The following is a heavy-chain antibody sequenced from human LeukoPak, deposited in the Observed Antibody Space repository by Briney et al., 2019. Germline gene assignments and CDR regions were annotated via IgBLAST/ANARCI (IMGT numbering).Heavy chain of an antibody. CDR1: GFTFSSYW. J-gene: IGHJ4*02. CDR2: IKQDGSEK. CDR3: ARHLSGITGYTYGRGIDY. Sequence: GGSLRLSCAASGFTFSSYWMSWVRQAPGKGLEWVANIKQDGSEKYYVDSVKGRFTISRDNAKKSLYLQMNSLRAEDTAVYYCARHLSGITGYTYGRGIDYWGQGTLLTVSS. D-gene: IGHD5-12*01. V-gene: IGHV3-7*01.